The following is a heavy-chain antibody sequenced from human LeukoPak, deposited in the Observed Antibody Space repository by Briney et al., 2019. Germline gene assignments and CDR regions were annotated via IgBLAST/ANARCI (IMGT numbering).Heavy chain of an antibody. CDR1: GGSISSYY. CDR2: IYYSGST. V-gene: IGHV4-59*01. CDR3: ARGRIGAALTGAFDI. J-gene: IGHJ3*02. Sequence: SETLSLTCSVSGGSISSYYWSWIRQPPGKGLEWIGYIYYSGSTSYNPSLKSRVTISVDTSKNHFSLQLNSVTAADTAVYYCARGRIGAALTGAFDIWGQGTVVTVSS. D-gene: IGHD6-13*01.